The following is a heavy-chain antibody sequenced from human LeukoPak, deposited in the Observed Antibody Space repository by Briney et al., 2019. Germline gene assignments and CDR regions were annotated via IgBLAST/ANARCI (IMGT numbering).Heavy chain of an antibody. CDR2: IYFSGST. CDR3: ASDIDYYDSSGYHRGAFDI. V-gene: IGHV4-4*07. Sequence: SETLSLTCTVSGGSITSYYWSWIRQPAGKGLEWIGRIYFSGSTDYNPSLKSRVTMSVDSSKTQFSLKLSSVTAADTAVYYCASDIDYYDSSGYHRGAFDIWGQGTRVTVSS. CDR1: GGSITSYY. J-gene: IGHJ3*02. D-gene: IGHD3-22*01.